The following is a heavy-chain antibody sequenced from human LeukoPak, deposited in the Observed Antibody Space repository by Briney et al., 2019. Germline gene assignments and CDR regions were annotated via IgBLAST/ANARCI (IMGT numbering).Heavy chain of an antibody. V-gene: IGHV3-74*01. D-gene: IGHD6-13*01. CDR1: GFPFRSNW. J-gene: IGHJ4*02. CDR3: ARGGAAAALDY. CDR2: INGDGINT. Sequence: GGSLRLSCAASGFPFRSNWMHWVRQAPGRGLVWVSGINGDGINTNYADSVKGRFTISRDNAKNSLYLQMNSLRAEDTAVYFCARGGAAAALDYWGQGTLITVSS.